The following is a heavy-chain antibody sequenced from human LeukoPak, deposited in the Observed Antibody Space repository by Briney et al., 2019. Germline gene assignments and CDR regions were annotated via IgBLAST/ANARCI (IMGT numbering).Heavy chain of an antibody. CDR1: GYTLSDYY. D-gene: IGHD1-7*01. CDR2: VDPKDGET. J-gene: IGHJ5*02. V-gene: IGHV1-69-2*01. CDR3: ANSPTNWNYAHTHH. Sequence: GASVKVSCKASGYTLSDYYIHWVQEAPAKGLEWMGRVDPKDGETVYAENFQGRVTISVDTSTDTAYMELSSLRFEDSAVYYCANSPTNWNYAHTHHWGQGTLVTVSS.